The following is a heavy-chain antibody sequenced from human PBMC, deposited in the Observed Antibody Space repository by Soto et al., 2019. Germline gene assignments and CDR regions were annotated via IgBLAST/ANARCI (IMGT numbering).Heavy chain of an antibody. CDR1: GYTFTSYG. CDR2: ISAYNGNT. V-gene: IGHV1-18*01. D-gene: IGHD3-16*01. Sequence: QVQLVQSGAEVKKPGASVKVSCKASGYTFTSYGISWVRQAPGQGLEWMGWISAYNGNTNYAQKLQGRDTMTTDTSASTAYMELRSLRSDDTAVYYCARGFPSQDYDYMPNAFDIWGQGTMVTVSS. CDR3: ARGFPSQDYDYMPNAFDI. J-gene: IGHJ3*02.